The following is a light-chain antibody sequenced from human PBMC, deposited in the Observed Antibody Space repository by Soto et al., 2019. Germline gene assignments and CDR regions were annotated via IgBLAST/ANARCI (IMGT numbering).Light chain of an antibody. J-gene: IGKJ2*01. CDR1: QVIGSRY. V-gene: IGKV3-20*01. CDR2: GAS. Sequence: EIVMTQSPGTLSLSPGERATLSCRASQVIGSRYLAWYHQKSGQAPRLLIYGASSRATGIPDRFSGSGSGTAFTRTISRLEPEDFGVYYCQQFGSSIPHPCGQGPNLDIK. CDR3: QQFGSSIPHP.